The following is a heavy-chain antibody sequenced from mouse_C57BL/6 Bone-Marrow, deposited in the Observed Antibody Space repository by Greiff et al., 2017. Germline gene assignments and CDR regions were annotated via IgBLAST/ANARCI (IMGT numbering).Heavy chain of an antibody. J-gene: IGHJ4*01. D-gene: IGHD2-12*01. CDR1: GYTFTSYW. Sequence: QVQLQQPGTELVKPGASVKLSCKASGYTFTSYWMHWVKQRPGQGLEWIGNINPSNGGTNYNEKFKSKATLTVDKSSSTAYMQLSSLTSEDSAVYSGAKGGYYMAMDYWGQGTSVTVSS. CDR2: INPSNGGT. CDR3: AKGGYYMAMDY. V-gene: IGHV1-53*01.